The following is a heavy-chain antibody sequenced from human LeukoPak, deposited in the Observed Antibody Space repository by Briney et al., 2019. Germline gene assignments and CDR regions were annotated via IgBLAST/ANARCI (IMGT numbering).Heavy chain of an antibody. CDR2: IYFNGDT. CDR3: ARQTGSGLFILP. V-gene: IGHV4-39*01. Sequence: SETLSLTCTVSGYSMSTDTHSWAWIRQSPGKGLEWIGSIYFNGDTYYNASLKSQVSISIDTSKNQFSLRLTSVTAADTAVYYCARQTGSGLFILPGGQGTLVTVSS. J-gene: IGHJ4*02. CDR1: GYSMSTDTHS. D-gene: IGHD3/OR15-3a*01.